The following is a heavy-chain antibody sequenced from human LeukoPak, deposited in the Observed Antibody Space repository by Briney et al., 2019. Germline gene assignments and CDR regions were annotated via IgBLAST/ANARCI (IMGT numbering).Heavy chain of an antibody. V-gene: IGHV4-38-2*01. D-gene: IGHD6-19*01. CDR1: GYSLSSGYY. J-gene: IGHJ4*02. Sequence: PSETLSPTCAVSGYSLSSGYYWGWTRRPPGKGLEGIGSIYHSGGTYYNPSLKSRVTISVDTSKNQFSLKLSSVTAADTAVYYCARGRAVAGSGGNWGQGTLVTVSS. CDR2: IYHSGGT. CDR3: ARGRAVAGSGGN.